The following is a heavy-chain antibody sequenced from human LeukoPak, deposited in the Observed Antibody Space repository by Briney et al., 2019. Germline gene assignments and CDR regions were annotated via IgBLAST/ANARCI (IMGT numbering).Heavy chain of an antibody. V-gene: IGHV3-23*01. CDR1: GFTFSSYA. D-gene: IGHD6-19*01. CDR2: VTGSGGST. Sequence: GVSLRLSCAASGFTFSSYAMTWVRQSPGKGLEWVSTVTGSGGSTYYPHFVKGRFTISRDNSKNTLYLQMNSLGAEDTAVYYCAKDLSSGWYIFDYWGQGTLVTVSS. CDR3: AKDLSSGWYIFDY. J-gene: IGHJ4*02.